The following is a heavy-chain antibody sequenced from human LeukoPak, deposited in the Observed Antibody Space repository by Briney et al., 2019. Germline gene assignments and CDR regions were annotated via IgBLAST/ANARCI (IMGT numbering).Heavy chain of an antibody. CDR2: FDPEDGET. V-gene: IGHV1-24*01. CDR1: GYTFTSYG. CDR3: ATDRVSSYYYGSGSFPK. Sequence: ASVKVSCKASGYTFTSYGISWVRQAPGQGLEWMGGFDPEDGETIYAQKFQGRVTMTEDTSTDTAYMELSSLRSEDTAVYYCATDRVSSYYYGSGSFPKWGQGTLVTVSS. D-gene: IGHD3-10*01. J-gene: IGHJ4*02.